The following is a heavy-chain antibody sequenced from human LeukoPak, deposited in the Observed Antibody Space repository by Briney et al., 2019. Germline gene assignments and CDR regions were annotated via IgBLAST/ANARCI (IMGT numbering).Heavy chain of an antibody. CDR2: ISGSGGST. V-gene: IGHV3-23*01. D-gene: IGHD2-2*01. CDR1: GFTFSSYA. CDR3: ARYARYCSSTSCYFLGYYFDY. Sequence: GGSLRLSCAASGFTFSSYAMSWVRQAPGKGLEWVSAISGSGGSTYYADSVKGRFTISRDNAKNSLYLQMNSLRAEDTAVYYCARYARYCSSTSCYFLGYYFDYWGQGTLVTVSS. J-gene: IGHJ4*02.